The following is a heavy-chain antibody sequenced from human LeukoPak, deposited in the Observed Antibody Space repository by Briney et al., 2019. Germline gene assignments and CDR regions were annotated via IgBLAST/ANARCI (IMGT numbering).Heavy chain of an antibody. CDR3: ARDRPNYYGSDGHYYRRDGDY. CDR2: ISGSGGST. CDR1: GFTFSSYA. D-gene: IGHD3-22*01. J-gene: IGHJ4*02. V-gene: IGHV3-23*01. Sequence: EGSLRLSCAASGFTFSSYAMSWVRQAPGKGLEWVSAISGSGGSTYYADSVKGRFTISRDNSKNTLYLQMHSLRAEDTAVYYCARDRPNYYGSDGHYYRRDGDYWGRGTLVSVSS.